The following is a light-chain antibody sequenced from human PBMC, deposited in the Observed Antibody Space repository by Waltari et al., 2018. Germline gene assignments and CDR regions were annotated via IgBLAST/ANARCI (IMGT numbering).Light chain of an antibody. J-gene: IGLJ3*02. V-gene: IGLV2-14*03. Sequence: QSVLTQPASVSGSPGQSITISCTGTSCDVGGYDYVSWYQQSPGKAPKLIIYDVVKRPSGVSTRFSASKSDNTASLTISGLQAEDEGDYYCCSYKRGATWVFGGGTALTVL. CDR2: DVV. CDR3: CSYKRGATWV. CDR1: SCDVGGYDY.